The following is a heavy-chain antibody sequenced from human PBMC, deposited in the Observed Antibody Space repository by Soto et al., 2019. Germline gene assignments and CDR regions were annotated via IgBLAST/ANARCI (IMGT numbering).Heavy chain of an antibody. V-gene: IGHV1-2*04. CDR3: ARGGGIVATIYYYMDV. D-gene: IGHD5-12*01. CDR2: INPNTGGT. Sequence: ASVKVSCKASGYTFTGYYMHWVRQAPGQGLEWMGWINPNTGGTNYAQKFQGWVTMTRDTSISTAYMELSRLRSDDTAVYYCARGGGIVATIYYYMDVWGKGTTVTVSS. J-gene: IGHJ6*03. CDR1: GYTFTGYY.